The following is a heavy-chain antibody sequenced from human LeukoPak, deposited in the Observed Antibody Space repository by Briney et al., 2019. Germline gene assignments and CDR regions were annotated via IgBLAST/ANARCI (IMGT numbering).Heavy chain of an antibody. CDR2: IWYDGSNK. D-gene: IGHD3-10*01. V-gene: IGHV3-33*01. CDR3: ARDSGSGSYLGWFDP. Sequence: GGSLRLSCAASGFTFSSYGMHRVRQAPGKGLEWVAVIWYDGSNKYYADSVKGRFTISRDNSKNTLYLQMNSLRAEDTAVYYCARDSGSGSYLGWFDPWGQGTLVTVSS. CDR1: GFTFSSYG. J-gene: IGHJ5*02.